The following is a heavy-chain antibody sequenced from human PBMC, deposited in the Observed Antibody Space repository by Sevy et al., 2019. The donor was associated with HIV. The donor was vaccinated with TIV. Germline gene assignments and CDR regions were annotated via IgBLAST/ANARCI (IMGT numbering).Heavy chain of an antibody. Sequence: GGSLRLSCTASGFSFNMYWMSWVRQAPGQGLEWVAHIKRDGSEKYYVDSVRGRFTISRDNPKNSLYLQMNSLRAEDTAVYYCARDCSSTSCLWGLDVWGQWTTVTVSS. CDR1: GFSFNMYW. J-gene: IGHJ6*02. V-gene: IGHV3-7*03. CDR3: ARDCSSTSCLWGLDV. D-gene: IGHD2-2*01. CDR2: IKRDGSEK.